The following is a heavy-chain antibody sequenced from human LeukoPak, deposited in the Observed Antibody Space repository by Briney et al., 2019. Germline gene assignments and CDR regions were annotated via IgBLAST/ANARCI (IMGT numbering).Heavy chain of an antibody. CDR3: ARVTWYFDL. Sequence: SQTLSLTCAISGDSVSSNSAAWNWIRLSPSRGLEWLGRTYYRSKWYNDYAISVKSRITINPDTSKNQFSLQLAPVTPEDTAVYFCARVTWYFDLWGRGTLVTVSS. J-gene: IGHJ2*01. CDR1: GDSVSSNSAA. V-gene: IGHV6-1*01. CDR2: TYYRSKWYN.